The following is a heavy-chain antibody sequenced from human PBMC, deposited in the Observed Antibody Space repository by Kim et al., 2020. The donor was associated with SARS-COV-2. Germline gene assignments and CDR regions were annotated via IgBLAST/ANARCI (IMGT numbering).Heavy chain of an antibody. J-gene: IGHJ6*02. CDR3: AREGGTTVGVPYYYGMDV. V-gene: IGHV1-46*01. Sequence: ASVKVSCKASGYTFTSYYMHWVRQAPGQGLEWMGIINPSGGSTSYAQKFQGRVTMTRDTSTTTVYMELSSLRSEDTAVYYCAREGGTTVGVPYYYGMDVWGQGTTVTVSS. CDR2: INPSGGST. CDR1: GYTFTSYY. D-gene: IGHD4-17*01.